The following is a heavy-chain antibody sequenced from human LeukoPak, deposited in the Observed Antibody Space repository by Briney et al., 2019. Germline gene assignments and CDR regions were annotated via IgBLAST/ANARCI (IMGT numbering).Heavy chain of an antibody. CDR3: ARAFRAVRGVCDY. Sequence: SETLSLTCTISDDSISNNRYFWAWIRQPPGKGLEWIGSINYSGRTYYNPSLKSRLTMSVDTAKRQFSLKLSSVTAADTAVYYCARAFRAVRGVCDYWGQGTLVTVSS. CDR2: INYSGRT. D-gene: IGHD3-10*01. J-gene: IGHJ4*02. CDR1: DDSISNNRYF. V-gene: IGHV4-39*07.